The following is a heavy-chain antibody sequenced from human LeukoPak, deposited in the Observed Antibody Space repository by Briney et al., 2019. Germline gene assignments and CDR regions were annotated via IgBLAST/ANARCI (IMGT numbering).Heavy chain of an antibody. CDR2: MNPNSGNT. V-gene: IGHV1-8*03. CDR1: GYTFTSYD. Sequence: ASVKVSCKASGYTFTSYDINWVRQATGQGLEWMGWMNPNSGNTGYAQKFQGRVTITRNTSISTAYVELSSLRSEDTAVYYCARGLDCSGGSCYRILYTHNRFDPWGQGTLVTVSS. CDR3: ARGLDCSGGSCYRILYTHNRFDP. D-gene: IGHD2-15*01. J-gene: IGHJ5*02.